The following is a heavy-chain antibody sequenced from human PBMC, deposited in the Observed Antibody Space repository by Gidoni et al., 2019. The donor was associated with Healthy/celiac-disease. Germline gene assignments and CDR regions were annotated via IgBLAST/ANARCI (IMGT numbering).Heavy chain of an antibody. CDR3: ARDGSGRPVEYYYGSGSPPTDFGY. CDR1: GFTFSSSS. Sequence: EVQLVESGGGLVKPGGSLRLSCAASGFTFSSSSMNWVRQAPGKGLEWVSSISSSSSYIYYADSVKGRFTISRDNAKNSLYLQMNRLRAEDTAVYYCARDGSGRPVEYYYGSGSPPTDFGYWGQGTLVTVSS. D-gene: IGHD3-10*01. V-gene: IGHV3-21*01. J-gene: IGHJ4*02. CDR2: ISSSSSYI.